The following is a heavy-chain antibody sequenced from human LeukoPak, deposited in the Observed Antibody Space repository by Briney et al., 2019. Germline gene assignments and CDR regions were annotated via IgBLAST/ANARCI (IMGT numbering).Heavy chain of an antibody. V-gene: IGHV4-4*07. CDR1: GGSISSYY. CDR3: ARVPPFRGYGDYGIFDY. CDR2: IYTSGST. Sequence: SETLSLTCTVSGGSISSYYWSWIRQPAGNGLEWIGRIYTSGSTNYNPSLKSRVTMSVDTSKNQFSLKLSSVTAADTAVYYCARVPPFRGYGDYGIFDYWGQGTLVTVSS. D-gene: IGHD4-17*01. J-gene: IGHJ4*02.